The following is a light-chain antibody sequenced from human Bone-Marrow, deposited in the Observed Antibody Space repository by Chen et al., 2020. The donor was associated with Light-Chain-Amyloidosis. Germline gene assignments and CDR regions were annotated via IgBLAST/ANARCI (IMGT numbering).Light chain of an antibody. CDR1: SSDVGAYNY. CDR2: EVT. Sequence: SALTQPPSASGSPGQSVTISCTGTSSDVGAYNYVSWYQLLPGKAPKLMIYEVTKRPSGVPGRFSGFKSGNTASLTVSGLQAEDEADYYCCSYAGADNHVFFGGGTKLTVL. CDR3: CSYAGADNHVF. J-gene: IGLJ2*01. V-gene: IGLV2-8*01.